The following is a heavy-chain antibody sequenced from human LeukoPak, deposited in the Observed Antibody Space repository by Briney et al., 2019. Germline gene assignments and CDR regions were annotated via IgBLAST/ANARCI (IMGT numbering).Heavy chain of an antibody. CDR2: IRYSGSA. CDR1: GDSISTYY. D-gene: IGHD3-22*01. J-gene: IGHJ4*01. Sequence: SETLSLTCTVSGDSISTYYWSWIRQPPGKGLEWIGYIRYSGSANYNPSLRSRVTISIDTSKNQFSLKLSSVTAADTAVYHCARLVYDSRGYYDYWGHGTLVTVPS. CDR3: ARLVYDSRGYYDY. V-gene: IGHV4-59*08.